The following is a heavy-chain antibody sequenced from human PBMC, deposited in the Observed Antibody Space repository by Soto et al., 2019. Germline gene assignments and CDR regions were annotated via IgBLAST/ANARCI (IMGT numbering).Heavy chain of an antibody. CDR2: INTYNGRT. V-gene: IGHV1-18*01. CDR3: VKDRDSNSWPSRDV. J-gene: IGHJ6*02. D-gene: IGHD3-22*01. CDR1: GYTITNYG. Sequence: ASVKVSCKASGYTITNYGISWVRQAPGQGLEWMGWINTYNGRTKYAQKYQGRVIMTTDTSTSTAYMELRSLRSDDTAVYYCVKDRDSNSWPSRDVWGPGTTVTVSS.